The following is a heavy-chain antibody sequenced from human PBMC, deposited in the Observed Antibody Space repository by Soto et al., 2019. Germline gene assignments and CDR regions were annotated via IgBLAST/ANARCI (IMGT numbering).Heavy chain of an antibody. D-gene: IGHD6-19*01. V-gene: IGHV4-31*03. J-gene: IGHJ5*02. CDR1: GGSISSGGYY. CDR2: IYYSGST. CDR3: ARGGAGFHNWFDP. Sequence: PSETLSLTCTVSGGSISSGGYYWSWIRQHPGKGLEWIGYIYYSGSTYYNPSLKSRVTISVDTSKNQFSLKLSSVTAADTAVYYCARGGAGFHNWFDPWGQGTLVTVSS.